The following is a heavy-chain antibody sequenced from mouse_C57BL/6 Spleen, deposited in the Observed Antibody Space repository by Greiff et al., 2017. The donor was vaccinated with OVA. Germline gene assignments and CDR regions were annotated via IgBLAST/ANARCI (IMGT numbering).Heavy chain of an antibody. CDR3: ARNYYRGCYAMDY. CDR1: GYTFTSYW. J-gene: IGHJ4*01. Sequence: QVQLQQPGTELVKPGASVKLSCKASGYTFTSYWMHWVKQRPGQGLEWIGNINPNNGGTNYNEKFQSKATLTVDKSSSTAYMQLSSLTSEDSAVYYCARNYYRGCYAMDYWGQGTSVTVSS. D-gene: IGHD2-14*01. V-gene: IGHV1-53*01. CDR2: INPNNGGT.